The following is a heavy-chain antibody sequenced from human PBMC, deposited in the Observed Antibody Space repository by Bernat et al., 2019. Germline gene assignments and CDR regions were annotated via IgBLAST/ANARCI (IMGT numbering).Heavy chain of an antibody. CDR3: ARRGGVTTDYYYMDV. V-gene: IGHV4-39*01. CDR2: VYYSGST. CDR1: GGSISITSYY. J-gene: IGHJ6*03. Sequence: QMQLEESGPGLVKPSETLSLNCSVSGGSISITSYYWAWIRQPPGEGLEWIGTVYYSGSTNYNPSPKSRATISVDTSKNQFSLKLSSVTAADTAVYYCARRGGVTTDYYYMDVWGKGTTVTVSS. D-gene: IGHD4-17*01.